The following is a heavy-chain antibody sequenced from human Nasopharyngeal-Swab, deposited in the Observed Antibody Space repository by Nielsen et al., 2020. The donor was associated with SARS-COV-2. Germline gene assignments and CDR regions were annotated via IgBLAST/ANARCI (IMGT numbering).Heavy chain of an antibody. V-gene: IGHV1-69*13. J-gene: IGHJ4*02. Sequence: SVKVSCKVSGGTFKNYAISWVRQAPGQGLEWMGGIIPIFGTANYAQKFQGRVTITADESTSTAYMELSSLRSEDTAVYYCARDKHYYDSSGYYYVFDYWGQGTLVTVSS. CDR1: GGTFKNYA. D-gene: IGHD3-22*01. CDR3: ARDKHYYDSSGYYYVFDY. CDR2: IIPIFGTA.